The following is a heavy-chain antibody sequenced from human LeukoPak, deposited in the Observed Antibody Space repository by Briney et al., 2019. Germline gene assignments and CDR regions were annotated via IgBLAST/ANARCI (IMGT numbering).Heavy chain of an antibody. CDR3: ARDRGSFFDY. J-gene: IGHJ4*02. Sequence: PGGSLRLSCAASGFTFSSYSMNWVRQAPGKGLEWVSSISSSSSYIYYADSVKGRFTISRDNAKDSLYLQMNSLRAEDTAVYYCARDRGSFFDYWGQGTLVTVSS. CDR1: GFTFSSYS. V-gene: IGHV3-21*01. D-gene: IGHD3-10*01. CDR2: ISSSSSYI.